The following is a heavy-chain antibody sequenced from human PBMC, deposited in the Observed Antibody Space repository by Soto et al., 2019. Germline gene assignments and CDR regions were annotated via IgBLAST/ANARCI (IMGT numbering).Heavy chain of an antibody. V-gene: IGHV1-8*01. CDR3: ARGAKFLEWLLLNAFDI. J-gene: IGHJ3*02. CDR1: GYTFTSYD. D-gene: IGHD3-3*01. CDR2: MNPNSGNT. Sequence: RASVKVSCKASGYTFTSYDINWVRQATGQGLEWMGWMNPNSGNTGYAQKFQGRVTMTRNTSISTAYMELSSLRSEDTAVYYCARGAKFLEWLLLNAFDIWGQGTMVTVSS.